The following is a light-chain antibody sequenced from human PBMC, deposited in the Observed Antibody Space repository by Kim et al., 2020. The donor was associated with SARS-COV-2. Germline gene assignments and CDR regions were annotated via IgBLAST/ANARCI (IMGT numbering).Light chain of an antibody. CDR3: QQSYSIPYT. CDR1: QRIISH. V-gene: IGKV1-39*01. Sequence: SASVGARVTITCRASQRIISHLNWYQQKPGKAPKVLIYAASSLQSGVPSRFSGSGSGTDFTLTISSLRAEDFATYYCQQSYSIPYTFGQGTKLEI. CDR2: AAS. J-gene: IGKJ2*01.